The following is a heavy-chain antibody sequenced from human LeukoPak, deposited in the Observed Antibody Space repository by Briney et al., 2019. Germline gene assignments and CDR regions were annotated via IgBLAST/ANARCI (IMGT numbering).Heavy chain of an antibody. CDR2: ITNSGNSK. CDR1: EFTFSSYS. CDR3: ARDRGYTYGHNFDY. J-gene: IGHJ4*02. Sequence: GGSLRLSCAASEFTFSSYSMNWVRQAPGKGLEWVSYITNSGNSKSYADSVKGRLTISRDNSKNTMYLQMNSLILEDTALYYCARDRGYTYGHNFDYWGQGTLVTVSS. D-gene: IGHD5-18*01. V-gene: IGHV3-48*01.